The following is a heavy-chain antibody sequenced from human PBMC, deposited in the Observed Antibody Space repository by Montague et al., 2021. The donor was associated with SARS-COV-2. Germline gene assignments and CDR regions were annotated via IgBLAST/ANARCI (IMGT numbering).Heavy chain of an antibody. CDR3: ARVGRQQLVRLSGIDV. J-gene: IGHJ6*02. V-gene: IGHV4-39*07. Sequence: SDTLSLTCTVSGASISSSSYYWGWIRHPPGKGLEWIGSIYYSGSTYYNPSLKRPVTISVDTSKNQFSLKLRSATAAATAVYYCARVGRQQLVRLSGIDVWGQGTTVTVSS. CDR1: GASISSSSYY. CDR2: IYYSGST. D-gene: IGHD6-13*01.